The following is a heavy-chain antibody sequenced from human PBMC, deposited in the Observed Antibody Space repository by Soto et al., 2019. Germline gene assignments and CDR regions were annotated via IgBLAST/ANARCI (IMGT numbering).Heavy chain of an antibody. CDR3: AKTAGGYTPESPFDL. CDR1: GYTFSSYA. V-gene: IGHV3-23*04. CDR2: ISGGGGST. D-gene: IGHD5-12*01. J-gene: IGHJ3*01. Sequence: EVRLVESGGNLVQPGGCLTLSCAASGYTFSSYALSWVRQAPGKGLEWVSGISGGGGSTYNAESVKGRFTISRDNSKNTLYLHMNSLRAEDTALYYCAKTAGGYTPESPFDLWGQGTMVTVSS.